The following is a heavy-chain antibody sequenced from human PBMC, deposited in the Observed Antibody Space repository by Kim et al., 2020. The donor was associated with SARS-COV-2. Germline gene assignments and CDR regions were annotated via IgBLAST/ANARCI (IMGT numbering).Heavy chain of an antibody. Sequence: GGSLRLSCAASGFTFSSYGMHWVRQAPGKGLEWVAVIWYDGSNKYYADSVKGRFTISRDNSKNTLYLQMNSLRAEDTAVYYCARGVPYGNWFDPWGQGTLVTVSS. CDR3: ARGVPYGNWFDP. J-gene: IGHJ5*02. V-gene: IGHV3-33*01. CDR2: IWYDGSNK. CDR1: GFTFSSYG. D-gene: IGHD2-8*01.